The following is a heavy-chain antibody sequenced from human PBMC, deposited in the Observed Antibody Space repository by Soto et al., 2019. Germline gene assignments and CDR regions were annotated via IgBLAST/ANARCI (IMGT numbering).Heavy chain of an antibody. Sequence: EVQLVESGGDLVQPGGSLRLSCAASGFTFSSYWMHWVHQAPGKGLVWVSRINSDGSLISYADSVKGRFTISRDNAKNTLYLQMNSLRAEDTAVYYCASTITMVRGHGMDVWGQGTTVTVSS. J-gene: IGHJ6*02. D-gene: IGHD3-10*01. CDR3: ASTITMVRGHGMDV. V-gene: IGHV3-74*01. CDR2: INSDGSLI. CDR1: GFTFSSYW.